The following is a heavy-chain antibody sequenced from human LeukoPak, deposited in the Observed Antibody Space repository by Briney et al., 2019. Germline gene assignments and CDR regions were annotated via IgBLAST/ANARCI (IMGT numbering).Heavy chain of an antibody. CDR3: ARGVSSGEEYFLH. Sequence: ASVKVSCEASGYTFTGYYMHWVRQAPGQGLEWMGWINPNSGGTDYAQNFQGRVTMARDTSISTAYMELTSLTSDDTAVYYCARGVSSGEEYFLHWGQGTLVTVSS. CDR2: INPNSGGT. V-gene: IGHV1-2*02. D-gene: IGHD6-19*01. J-gene: IGHJ1*01. CDR1: GYTFTGYY.